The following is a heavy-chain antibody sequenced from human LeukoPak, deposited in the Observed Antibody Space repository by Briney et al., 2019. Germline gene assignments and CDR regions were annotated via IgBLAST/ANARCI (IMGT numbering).Heavy chain of an antibody. Sequence: ASVKVSCKASGYTFTSYGISWVRQAPGQGLEWMGWISAYNGNTNYAQKLQGRVTMTTDTSTDTAYMELSSLRSEDTAVYYCATGARNQQPGDYWGQGTLVTVSS. CDR3: ATGARNQQPGDY. V-gene: IGHV1-18*01. CDR1: GYTFTSYG. CDR2: ISAYNGNT. J-gene: IGHJ4*02. D-gene: IGHD6-13*01.